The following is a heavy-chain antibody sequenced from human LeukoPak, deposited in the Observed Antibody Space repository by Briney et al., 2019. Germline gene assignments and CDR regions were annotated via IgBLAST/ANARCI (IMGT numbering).Heavy chain of an antibody. V-gene: IGHV4-38-2*02. J-gene: IGHJ4*02. CDR1: GYSISSGYY. CDR3: AREYYDFWSGHTPNFDY. CDR2: IYHSGST. D-gene: IGHD3-3*01. Sequence: SETLSLTCTVSGYSISSGYYWGWLRQPPGKGLEWIGSIYHSGSTYYNPSLKSRVTISVDTSKNQFSLKLSSVTAADTAVYYCAREYYDFWSGHTPNFDYWGQGTLVTVSS.